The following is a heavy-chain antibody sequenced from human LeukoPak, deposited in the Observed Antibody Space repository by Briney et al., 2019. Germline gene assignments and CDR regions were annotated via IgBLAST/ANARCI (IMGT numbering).Heavy chain of an antibody. Sequence: GGSLRLSCAASGFTFSSYSMNWVRQAPGKGLEWVSSISSSSSYIYYADSVKGRFTISRDNAKNSLYLQMNSLRAEDTAVYYCARSPFRYDSSGYYQNFYYFYYMDVWGKGTTVTISS. D-gene: IGHD3-22*01. V-gene: IGHV3-21*01. CDR3: ARSPFRYDSSGYYQNFYYFYYMDV. CDR2: ISSSSSYI. CDR1: GFTFSSYS. J-gene: IGHJ6*03.